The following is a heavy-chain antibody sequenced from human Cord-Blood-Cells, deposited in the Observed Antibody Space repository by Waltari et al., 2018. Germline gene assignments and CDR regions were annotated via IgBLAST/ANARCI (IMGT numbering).Heavy chain of an antibody. CDR2: INPNSGGT. V-gene: IGHV1-2*02. CDR3: ARSSIIVGATGSWFDP. J-gene: IGHJ5*02. CDR1: GYTSTAYY. Sequence: QVQLVQSGDEVKKPGPSVKVSCKSPGYTSTAYYMHWVRHAPEQGLEWMVLINPNSGGTNYAQKFQGRVTITRDTSISTDYMERSRLRSDDTAVYYCARSSIIVGATGSWFDPWGQGTLVTVSS. D-gene: IGHD1-26*01.